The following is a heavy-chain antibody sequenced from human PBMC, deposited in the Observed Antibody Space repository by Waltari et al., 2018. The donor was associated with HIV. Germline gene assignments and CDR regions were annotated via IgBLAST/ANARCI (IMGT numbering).Heavy chain of an antibody. CDR3: ATCNIGNGWYLKSPIRI. D-gene: IGHD6-19*01. J-gene: IGHJ4*02. V-gene: IGHV3-23*01. CDR2: ITSSGGRT. Sequence: VPMLGAGGGLGQPGGVPGPSCAFFGLKLATSGSGWVRQAPGKGLEWMSAITSSGGRTYYAESVKGRFIISRDNSKKTVTLQLKNLRLGDTAMYYCATCNIGNGWYLKSPIRIWGQGTLVTVS. CDR1: GLKLATSG.